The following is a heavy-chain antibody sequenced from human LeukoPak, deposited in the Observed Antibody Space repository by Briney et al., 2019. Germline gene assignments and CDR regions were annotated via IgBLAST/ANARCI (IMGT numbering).Heavy chain of an antibody. CDR2: MNPNSGNT. CDR1: GYTFTSYD. Sequence: ASVKVSCKASGYTFTSYDINWVRQAAGQGLEWMGWMNPNSGNTGYAQKFQGRVTMTKNTSITTAYMELSSLRSEDTAVYYCARALSWTTNSYYYMDVWGKGTTVTVSS. D-gene: IGHD3/OR15-3a*01. CDR3: ARALSWTTNSYYYMDV. V-gene: IGHV1-8*01. J-gene: IGHJ6*03.